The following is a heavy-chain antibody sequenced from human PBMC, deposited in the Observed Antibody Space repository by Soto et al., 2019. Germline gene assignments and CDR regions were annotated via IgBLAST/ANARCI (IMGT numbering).Heavy chain of an antibody. CDR1: GCSIKDFY. CDR3: ARVGGVAARTFDY. V-gene: IGHV4-59*01. J-gene: IGHJ4*02. D-gene: IGHD6-6*01. CDR2: IYYSGST. Sequence: SETLSLPCPVSGCSIKDFYWSWIRQPPGKGLEWIGYIYYSGSTDYNPSLKGRVTISVDTSKNQFSLKLRSVTAADTAVYYCARVGGVAARTFDYWGQGTLVTVSS.